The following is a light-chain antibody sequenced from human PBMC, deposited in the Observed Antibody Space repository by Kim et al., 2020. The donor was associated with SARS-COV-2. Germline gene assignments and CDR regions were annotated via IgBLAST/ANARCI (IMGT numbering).Light chain of an antibody. CDR1: SSDVGGYNY. CDR2: DVS. V-gene: IGLV2-11*01. Sequence: QSGTSPRTRTSSDVGGYNYVSWYQQHPGKAPLLMIYDVSKRPSGVPDRFSGSKSGNTASLTISGLQAEDEADYYCCSYAGSYTHYVFGTGTKVTVL. CDR3: CSYAGSYTHYV. J-gene: IGLJ1*01.